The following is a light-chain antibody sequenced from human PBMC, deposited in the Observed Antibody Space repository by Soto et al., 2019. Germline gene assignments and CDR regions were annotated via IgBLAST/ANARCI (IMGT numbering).Light chain of an antibody. CDR3: SSSTSSSALV. CDR2: EVS. Sequence: LAQRAVGYGSTGQSFTISCTRTSSYVGGYNYVSWYQQHPGKAPKLMIYEVSNRPSGVSNRFSGSKSGKTASLTISGLQAEEEADYYSSSSTSSSALVFGTSTKVTVL. V-gene: IGLV2-14*01. J-gene: IGLJ1*01. CDR1: SSYVGGYNY.